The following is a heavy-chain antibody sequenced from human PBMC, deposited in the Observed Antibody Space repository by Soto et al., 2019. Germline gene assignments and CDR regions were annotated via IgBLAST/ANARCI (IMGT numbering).Heavy chain of an antibody. V-gene: IGHV1-18*01. CDR3: ARDIESVTAKHFFYYYAMDV. Sequence: QGQLVQSGAEVKKPGASVKLSCKASGFTFSNYGLNWVRQAPGQGLEWMGWVSANNGHTNYAQNTQGRVSMTTDTSTSTAYMELRGLTFDDTAVYYCARDIESVTAKHFFYYYAMDVWGQGTTVTVSS. CDR2: VSANNGHT. D-gene: IGHD2-8*01. J-gene: IGHJ6*02. CDR1: GFTFSNYG.